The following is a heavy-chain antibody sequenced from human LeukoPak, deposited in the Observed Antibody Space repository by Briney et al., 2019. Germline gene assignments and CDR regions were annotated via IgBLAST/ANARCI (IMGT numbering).Heavy chain of an antibody. J-gene: IGHJ4*02. D-gene: IGHD4-17*01. Sequence: GESLKISCKASGYSFTSYWIGWVRQMPGKGLEWMAIMYPRDSNTRYSPSFQGQVIISADKSSSTAYLQWSSLKASDTAMYYCARPHYGSADYWGQGTLVTVSS. V-gene: IGHV5-51*01. CDR3: ARPHYGSADY. CDR2: MYPRDSNT. CDR1: GYSFTSYW.